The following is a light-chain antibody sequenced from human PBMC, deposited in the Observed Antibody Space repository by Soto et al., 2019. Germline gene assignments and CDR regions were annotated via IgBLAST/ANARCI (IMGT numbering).Light chain of an antibody. V-gene: IGLV2-8*01. J-gene: IGLJ2*01. CDR3: SSYAGSNNVV. CDR2: EVS. Sequence: QSALSQPPSASGAPGQSVTISCTGTISDVGGYNYVSWYQQHPGKAPKLMIYEVSKRPSGVPDRFSGSKSGNTASLTVSGLQPEDDSNYYCSSYAGSNNVVFGGGTQLTVL. CDR1: ISDVGGYNY.